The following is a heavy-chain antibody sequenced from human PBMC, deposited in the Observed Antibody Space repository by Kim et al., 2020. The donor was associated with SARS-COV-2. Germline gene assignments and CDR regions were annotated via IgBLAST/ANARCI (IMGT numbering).Heavy chain of an antibody. V-gene: IGHV3-72*01. CDR1: RFSLSDHY. J-gene: IGHJ3*02. CDR2: SGNKASSHTT. Sequence: GGSLRLSCVTSRFSLSDHYIDWVRQGPGKGLEWVGLSGNKASSHTTEYAASVKDRFTISRDDSKNSLYLQMNSLKTEDTAVYYCCRGYSGGPIYAFDIWGQGTGVTVSS. CDR3: CRGYSGGPIYAFDI. D-gene: IGHD6-19*01.